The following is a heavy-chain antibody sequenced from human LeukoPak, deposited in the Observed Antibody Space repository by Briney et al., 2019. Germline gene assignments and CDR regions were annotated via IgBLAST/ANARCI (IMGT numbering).Heavy chain of an antibody. CDR1: GFTFSSYA. J-gene: IGHJ4*02. CDR3: ARSGDFDY. V-gene: IGHV3-64*01. Sequence: GGSLRLSCAASGFTFSSYAMSWVRQAPGKGLEYVSAISSNGGSTYYANSVKGRFTISRDNSKNTLYLQMGSLRAEDMAVYYCARSGDFDYWGQGTLVTVSS. CDR2: ISSNGGST.